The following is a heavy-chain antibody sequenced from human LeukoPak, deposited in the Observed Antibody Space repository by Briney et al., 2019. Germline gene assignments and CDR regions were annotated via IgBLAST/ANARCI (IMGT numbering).Heavy chain of an antibody. CDR2: ISSSSSTI. D-gene: IGHD2-15*01. Sequence: PGGSLRLSCAASGFTFSGYSMNWVRQAPGKGLEWVSYISSSSSTIYYADSVKGRFTISRDNAKNSLYLQMNSLRAEDTAVYYCAKAGYCSGGSCRASDYWGQGTLVTVSS. CDR1: GFTFSGYS. CDR3: AKAGYCSGGSCRASDY. J-gene: IGHJ4*02. V-gene: IGHV3-48*01.